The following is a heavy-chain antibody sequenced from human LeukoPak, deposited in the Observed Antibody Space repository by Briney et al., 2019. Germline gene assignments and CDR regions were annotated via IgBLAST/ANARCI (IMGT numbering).Heavy chain of an antibody. CDR2: IYSGGST. CDR1: GFTFSSYW. D-gene: IGHD6-19*01. V-gene: IGHV3-66*01. Sequence: GGSLRLSCAASGFTFSSYWMRWGRQAPGEGVEGVSVIYSGGSTYYADSVKGRFTISRDNSKNTLYLQMNSLRAEDTAVYYCALQPNRRIAVAGYFDYWGQGTLVTVSS. J-gene: IGHJ4*02. CDR3: ALQPNRRIAVAGYFDY.